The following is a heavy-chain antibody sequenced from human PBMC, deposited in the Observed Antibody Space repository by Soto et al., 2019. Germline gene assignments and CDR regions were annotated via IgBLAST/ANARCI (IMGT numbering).Heavy chain of an antibody. Sequence: ASVKVSCKVSGGTFSSYRFSWVRQAPGQGLEWMGGIAPVFGTPDYAQKFQGRVTVTADRSTNTAYMELSRLTSEDTAVYYCARDLPSLEVRSYGMDVWGQGTTVTVSS. J-gene: IGHJ6*02. CDR3: ARDLPSLEVRSYGMDV. CDR1: GGTFSSYR. D-gene: IGHD3-10*01. CDR2: IAPVFGTP. V-gene: IGHV1-69*06.